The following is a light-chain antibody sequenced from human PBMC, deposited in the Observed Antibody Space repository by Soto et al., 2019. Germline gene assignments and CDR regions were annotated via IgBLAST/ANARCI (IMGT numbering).Light chain of an antibody. CDR3: QQHYQWPIT. CDR1: QSVSSSY. CDR2: RIS. Sequence: EIVLTQSPATLSLSPGERATLSCRASQSVSSSYLAWYQQKPGQAPRLLFYRISTRATGIPARFSGSGSGTEFTLTINSLQSEDFAVYYCQQHYQWPITFGQGTRLEIK. J-gene: IGKJ5*01. V-gene: IGKV3D-7*01.